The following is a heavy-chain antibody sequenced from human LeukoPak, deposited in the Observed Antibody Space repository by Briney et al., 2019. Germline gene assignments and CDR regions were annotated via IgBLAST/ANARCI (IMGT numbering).Heavy chain of an antibody. CDR2: INPNSGGT. CDR1: GYTFTGYY. J-gene: IGHJ4*02. D-gene: IGHD4-23*01. V-gene: IGHV1-2*02. CDR3: ARDHSLGGNSADIDY. Sequence: RASEKVSCKASGYTFTGYYMHWVRQAPGQGLEWMGWINPNSGGTNYAQKFQGRVTMTRDTSISTAYMELSRLRSDDTAVYYCARDHSLGGNSADIDYWGQGTLVTVSS.